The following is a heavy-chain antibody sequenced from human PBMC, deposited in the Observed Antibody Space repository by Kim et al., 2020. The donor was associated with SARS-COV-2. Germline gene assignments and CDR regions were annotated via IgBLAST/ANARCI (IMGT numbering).Heavy chain of an antibody. Sequence: ARKCQGSVAITADESTSTAYMELSSLRSEDTAVYYCARDAYSSSGGWFDPWGQGTLVTVSS. V-gene: IGHV1-69*01. CDR3: ARDAYSSSGGWFDP. J-gene: IGHJ5*02. D-gene: IGHD6-6*01.